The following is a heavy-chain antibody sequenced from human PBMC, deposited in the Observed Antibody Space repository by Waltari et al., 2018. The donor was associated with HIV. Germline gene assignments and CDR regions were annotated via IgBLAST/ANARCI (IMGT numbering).Heavy chain of an antibody. J-gene: IGHJ3*02. D-gene: IGHD1-26*01. CDR3: ARGHSGSSDDAFDI. CDR2: IIPIFGTA. CDR1: GGTFSRYA. V-gene: IGHV1-69*13. Sequence: QVQLVQSGAEVKKPGSSVQVSCKASGGTFSRYAISWVRQAPGQGLEWMGGIIPIFGTANYAQKFQGRVTITADESTSTAYMELSSLRSEDTAVYYCARGHSGSSDDAFDIWGQGTMVTVSS.